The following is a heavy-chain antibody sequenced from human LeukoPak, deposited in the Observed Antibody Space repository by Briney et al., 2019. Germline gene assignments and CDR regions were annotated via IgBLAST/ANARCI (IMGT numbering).Heavy chain of an antibody. D-gene: IGHD3-10*01. V-gene: IGHV4-39*07. J-gene: IGHJ4*02. CDR3: AREKQNYYGSGSYRYRLYYFDY. CDR2: IYYSGST. CDR1: GGSISSSSYY. Sequence: SETLSLTCTVPGGSISSSSYYWGWIRQPPGKGLEWIGSIYYSGSTYYNPSLKSRVTISVDTSKNQFSLKLSSVTAADTAVYYCAREKQNYYGSGSYRYRLYYFDYWGQGTLVTVSS.